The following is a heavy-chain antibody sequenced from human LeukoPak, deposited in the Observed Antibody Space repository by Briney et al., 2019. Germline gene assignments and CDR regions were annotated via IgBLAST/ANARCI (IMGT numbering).Heavy chain of an antibody. D-gene: IGHD3-9*01. Sequence: GGSLRLSCAASGFTFSSYGMSWVRQAPGKGLEWVSAISGSGGSTYYADSVRGRFTISRDNSKNTLYLQMNSLRAEDTAVYYCAKDSTGYLDYWGQGTLVTVSS. CDR1: GFTFSSYG. CDR3: AKDSTGYLDY. CDR2: ISGSGGST. J-gene: IGHJ4*02. V-gene: IGHV3-23*01.